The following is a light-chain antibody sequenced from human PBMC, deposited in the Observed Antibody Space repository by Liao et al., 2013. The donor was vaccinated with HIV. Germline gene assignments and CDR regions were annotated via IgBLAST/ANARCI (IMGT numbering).Light chain of an antibody. V-gene: IGLV3-21*01. CDR1: NIGSNS. CDR3: QVWDSSSDHPGV. Sequence: SYVLTQPASVSVAPGKTARITCGGNNIGSNSVHWYQQKPGQAPVLVIYYDSDRPSGIPERFSGSSSGNTATLTISRVEAGDEADYYCQVWDSSSDHPGVFGTGTKVTVL. J-gene: IGLJ1*01. CDR2: YDS.